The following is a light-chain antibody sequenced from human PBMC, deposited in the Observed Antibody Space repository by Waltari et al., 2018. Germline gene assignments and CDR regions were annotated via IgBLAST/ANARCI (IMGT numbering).Light chain of an antibody. CDR1: QGISNW. Sequence: DIQMTQSTSSLSASVGDRVTITCRASQGISNWLAWYQQKPGKAPKLLIYRESNLETGVTSRFSGSGSGTDFTLTISSLQPEDIATYYCQQHDNSPWTFGQGTKVEIK. V-gene: IGKV1-33*01. CDR2: RES. J-gene: IGKJ1*01. CDR3: QQHDNSPWT.